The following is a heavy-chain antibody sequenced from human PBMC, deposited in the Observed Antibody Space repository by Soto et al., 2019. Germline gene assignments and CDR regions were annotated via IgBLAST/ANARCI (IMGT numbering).Heavy chain of an antibody. CDR3: AKDWSLEWLPIGPNYYYYGMDV. J-gene: IGHJ6*02. D-gene: IGHD3-3*01. CDR2: ISYDGSNK. Sequence: QVQLVESGGGVVQPGRSLRLSCAASGFTFSSYGMHWVRQAPGKGLEWVAVISYDGSNKYYADSVKGRFTISRDNSKNTLYLQMNSLRAEDTAVYYCAKDWSLEWLPIGPNYYYYGMDVWGQGTTVTVSS. CDR1: GFTFSSYG. V-gene: IGHV3-30*18.